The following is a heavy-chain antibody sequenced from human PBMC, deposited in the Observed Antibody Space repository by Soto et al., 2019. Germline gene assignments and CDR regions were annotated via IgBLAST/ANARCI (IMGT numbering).Heavy chain of an antibody. Sequence: WGSLRLSCSASGFTFRIYAMHWVRQAPGKGLEYVSSISTNGGSTDYADSVKGRFTISRDNSKNTVYLQMSSLRVEDTAVYYCVKGEYYYDSSGYYPFDYWGQGT. J-gene: IGHJ4*02. CDR3: VKGEYYYDSSGYYPFDY. V-gene: IGHV3-64D*06. CDR2: ISTNGGST. D-gene: IGHD3-22*01. CDR1: GFTFRIYA.